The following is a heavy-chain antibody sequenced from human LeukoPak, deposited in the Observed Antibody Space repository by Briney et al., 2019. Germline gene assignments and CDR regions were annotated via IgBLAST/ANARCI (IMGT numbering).Heavy chain of an antibody. J-gene: IGHJ4*02. CDR3: ARDGVFRSSAPDY. D-gene: IGHD6-6*01. CDR1: GGSFSGYY. Sequence: SETLSPTCAVYGGSFSGYYWSWIRQPPGKGLEWIGEINHSGSTNYNPSLKSRVTISVDTSKNQFSLKLSSVTAADTAVYYCARDGVFRSSAPDYWGQGTLVTVSS. CDR2: INHSGST. V-gene: IGHV4-34*01.